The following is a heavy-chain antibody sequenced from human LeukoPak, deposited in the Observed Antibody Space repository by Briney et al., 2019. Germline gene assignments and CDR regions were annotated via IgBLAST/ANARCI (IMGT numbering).Heavy chain of an antibody. J-gene: IGHJ4*02. CDR1: GGSMSSGGYC. V-gene: IGHV4-31*03. Sequence: PSQTLSLTCTVSGGSMSSGGYCWSWIRQHPGKGLEWIGYIYYSGSTYYNPSLKSRVTISVDTSKNQFSLKLSSVTAADTAVYYWARDRNDWALDYWGQGTLVTVSS. D-gene: IGHD1-1*01. CDR2: IYYSGST. CDR3: ARDRNDWALDY.